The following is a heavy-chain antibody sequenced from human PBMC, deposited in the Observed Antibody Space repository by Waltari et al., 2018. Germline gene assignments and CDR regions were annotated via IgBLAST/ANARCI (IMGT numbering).Heavy chain of an antibody. CDR3: TRDLYGSGGDWFDP. V-gene: IGHV3-21*03. Sequence: EVRLAESGGGLVKPGGSLRLPCTASGFAFSDDDMNWVRQAPGTGLEWVSSIGGTHSNIFYADSVKGRFTVSRDNAKNSLYLQMDNLRAEDSGLYFCTRDLYGSGGDWFDPWGQGTLVTVSS. CDR2: IGGTHSNI. J-gene: IGHJ5*02. D-gene: IGHD3-10*01. CDR1: GFAFSDDD.